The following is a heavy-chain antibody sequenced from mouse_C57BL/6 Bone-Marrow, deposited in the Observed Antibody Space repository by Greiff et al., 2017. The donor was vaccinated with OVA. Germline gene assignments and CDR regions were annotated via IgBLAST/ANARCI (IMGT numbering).Heavy chain of an antibody. CDR2: IRNKANGYTT. Sequence: EVQLVESGGGLVQPGGSLSLSCAASGFTFTDYYMRWVRQPPGKALEWLGVIRNKANGYTTEYSASVKGRFTISRDNSQNNLYLQMNAQRANDSATYYCARYKGNPTWFAYWGQGTLVTVSA. D-gene: IGHD2-1*01. CDR3: ARYKGNPTWFAY. J-gene: IGHJ3*01. CDR1: GFTFTDYY. V-gene: IGHV7-3*01.